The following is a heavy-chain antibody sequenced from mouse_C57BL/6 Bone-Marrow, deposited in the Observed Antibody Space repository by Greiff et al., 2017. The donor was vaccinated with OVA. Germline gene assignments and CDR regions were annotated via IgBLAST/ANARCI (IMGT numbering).Heavy chain of an antibody. J-gene: IGHJ3*01. CDR2: ISNGGGST. V-gene: IGHV5-12*01. Sequence: EVKLMESGGGLVQPGGSLKLSCAASGFTFSDYYMYWVRQTPEKRLEWVAYISNGGGSTYYPDPVKGRFTISRDNAKNTLSLQMSRLKSEDTAMYYCARHGDGYYDGAWFAYWGQGTLVTVSA. CDR1: GFTFSDYY. D-gene: IGHD2-3*01. CDR3: ARHGDGYYDGAWFAY.